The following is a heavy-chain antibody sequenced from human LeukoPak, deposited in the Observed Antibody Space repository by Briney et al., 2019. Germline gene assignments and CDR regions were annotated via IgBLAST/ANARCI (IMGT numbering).Heavy chain of an antibody. D-gene: IGHD1-1*01. V-gene: IGHV1-46*01. CDR1: GYTFTTYY. CDR3: AREYTNWFDY. Sequence: ASVKVSCKASGYTFTTYYIHWVRQAPGQGLEFMGIINPSVGSTSYAQNFQGRVTMTRDSSTSTVYMELSSLRSDDTAVYYCAREYTNWFDYWGRGTLVTVSS. CDR2: INPSVGST. J-gene: IGHJ5*01.